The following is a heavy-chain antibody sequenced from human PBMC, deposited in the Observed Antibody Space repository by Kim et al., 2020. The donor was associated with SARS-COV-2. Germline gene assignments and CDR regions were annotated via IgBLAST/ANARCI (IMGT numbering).Heavy chain of an antibody. D-gene: IGHD5-12*01. CDR2: INTNTGNP. CDR3: ARDTGGAIVATIFPLDY. Sequence: ASVKVSCKASGYTFTSYAMNWVRQAPGQGLEWMGWINTNTGNPTYAQGFTGRFVFSLDTSVSTAYLQISSLKAEDTAVYYCARDTGGAIVATIFPLDYWGQGTLVTVS. CDR1: GYTFTSYA. V-gene: IGHV7-4-1*02. J-gene: IGHJ4*02.